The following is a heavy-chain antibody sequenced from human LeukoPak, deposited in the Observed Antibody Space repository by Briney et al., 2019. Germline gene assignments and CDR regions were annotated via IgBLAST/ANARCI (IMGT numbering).Heavy chain of an antibody. Sequence: GGSLRLSCAASGFIFNNYWMHWVRQTPGEGPLWLSRINSDGSSTSYTHSVQGRFIISRDNAKNTLYLQMNSLRAEDTAVFYCTRQWHTPSDYWGQGTLVTVSS. CDR3: TRQWHTPSDY. V-gene: IGHV3-74*01. CDR2: INSDGSST. D-gene: IGHD6-19*01. CDR1: GFIFNNYW. J-gene: IGHJ4*02.